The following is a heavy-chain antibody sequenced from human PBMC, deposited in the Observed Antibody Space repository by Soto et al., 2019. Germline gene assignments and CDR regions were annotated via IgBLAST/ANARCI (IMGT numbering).Heavy chain of an antibody. D-gene: IGHD2-8*01. V-gene: IGHV3-23*03. Sequence: GGSLRLSCAASGFSFSDYSMNWVRQAPGKGLEWVSFIDLRGTTTYYRDSVKGRFTISKDESMNTVYLQMNSLRVEDAGVYYFTKDRVPDGIYSFDYRRPRALVTVSS. CDR2: IDLRGTTT. CDR3: TKDRVPDGIYSFDY. CDR1: GFSFSDYS. J-gene: IGHJ4*02.